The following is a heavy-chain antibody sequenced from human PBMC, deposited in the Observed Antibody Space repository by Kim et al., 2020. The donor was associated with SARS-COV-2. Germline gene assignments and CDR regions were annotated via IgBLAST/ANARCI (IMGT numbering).Heavy chain of an antibody. CDR2: IYYSGST. D-gene: IGHD2-15*01. Sequence: SETLSLTCTVSGGSISSGGYYWSWIRQHPGKGLEWIGYIYYSGSTYYNPSLKSRVTISVDTSKNQFSLKLSSVTAADTAVYYCARGGYCSGGSCYSDWFDPWVQGTLVTVSS. J-gene: IGHJ5*02. CDR1: GGSISSGGYY. CDR3: ARGGYCSGGSCYSDWFDP. V-gene: IGHV4-31*03.